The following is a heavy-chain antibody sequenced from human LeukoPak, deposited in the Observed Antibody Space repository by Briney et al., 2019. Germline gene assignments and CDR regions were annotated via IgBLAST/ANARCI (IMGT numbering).Heavy chain of an antibody. CDR2: IDPNSGDT. CDR3: ARVRRYDAFDI. CDR1: GYTFTGYY. V-gene: IGHV1-2*02. Sequence: GASVKVSCKASGYTFTGYYMHWVRQAPGQGLEWMGWIDPNSGDTNYAQKFQGRVTMTRDTSISTAYMELSRLRSDDTAVYYCARVRRYDAFDIWGQGTMVTVSS. J-gene: IGHJ3*02.